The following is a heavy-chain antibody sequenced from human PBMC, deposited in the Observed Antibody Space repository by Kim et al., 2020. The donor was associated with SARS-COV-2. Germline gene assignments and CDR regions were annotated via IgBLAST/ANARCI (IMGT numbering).Heavy chain of an antibody. CDR3: ARDPYKYDYDSSGYEI. D-gene: IGHD3-22*01. J-gene: IGHJ4*02. Sequence: RKSRVTISVDTSKNQFALMLSSVTAADAAVYYCARDPYKYDYDSSGYEIWGQGTLVTVSS. V-gene: IGHV4-31*02.